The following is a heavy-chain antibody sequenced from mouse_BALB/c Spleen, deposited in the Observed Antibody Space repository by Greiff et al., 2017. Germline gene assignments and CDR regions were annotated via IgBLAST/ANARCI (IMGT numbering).Heavy chain of an antibody. CDR1: GYTFTNYW. D-gene: IGHD1-1*02. V-gene: IGHV1-63*02. CDR2: IYPGGGYT. CDR3: ARVYGSFYFDY. Sequence: VKLMESGAELVRRGTSVKISCKASGYTFTNYWLGWVKQRPGHGLEWIGDIYPGGGYTNYNEKFKGKATLTADTSSSTAYMQLSSLTSEDSAVYYCARVYGSFYFDYGGQGTTLTVSS. J-gene: IGHJ2*01.